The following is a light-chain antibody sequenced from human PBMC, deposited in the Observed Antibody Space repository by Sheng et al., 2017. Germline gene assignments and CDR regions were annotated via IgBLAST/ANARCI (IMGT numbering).Light chain of an antibody. CDR3: QHFGSSPPWT. V-gene: IGKV3-11*01. J-gene: IGKJ1*01. CDR2: DAS. CDR1: QSVDSY. Sequence: EIVLKQSPVTLSLSPGERATLSCRASQSVDSYLAWYQQRPGQPPRLLIYDASTRATGIPARFSGSGSGTDFTLTISSLEPEDFAVYYCQHFGSSPPWTFGQGTKVEIK.